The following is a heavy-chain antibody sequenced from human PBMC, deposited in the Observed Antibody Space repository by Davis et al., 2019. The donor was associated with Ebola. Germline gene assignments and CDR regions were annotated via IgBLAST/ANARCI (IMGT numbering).Heavy chain of an antibody. V-gene: IGHV4-34*01. D-gene: IGHD3-3*01. CDR2: INHSGST. CDR1: GGSFSGYY. Sequence: SETLSLTCAVYGGSFSGYYWSWIRQPPGKGLEWIGEINHSGSTNYNPSLKSRVTISVDTSKNQFSLKLSSVTAADTAVYYCARGFEYYDFWSGYSNTDYYGMDVWGQGTTVTVSS. J-gene: IGHJ6*02. CDR3: ARGFEYYDFWSGYSNTDYYGMDV.